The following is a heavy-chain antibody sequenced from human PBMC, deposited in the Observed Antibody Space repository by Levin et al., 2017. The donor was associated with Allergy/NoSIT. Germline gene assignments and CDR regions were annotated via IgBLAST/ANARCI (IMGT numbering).Heavy chain of an antibody. CDR2: ITAAGLDT. Sequence: GESLKISCATSGFTFSSYAMTWVRQAPGKGLEWVSSITAAGLDTYYADSVKGRFTISRDNSKKTVYVQMNSLRAEDTAVYYCAAAANLYDFWSGYLDHWGQGTLVTVSS. J-gene: IGHJ5*02. V-gene: IGHV3-23*01. CDR3: AAAANLYDFWSGYLDH. CDR1: GFTFSSYA. D-gene: IGHD3-3*01.